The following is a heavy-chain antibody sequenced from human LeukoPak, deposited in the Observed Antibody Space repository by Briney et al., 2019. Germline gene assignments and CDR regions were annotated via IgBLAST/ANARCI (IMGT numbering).Heavy chain of an antibody. J-gene: IGHJ4*02. V-gene: IGHV3-23*01. Sequence: GGSLRLSCAASGFTSSIYAMSWVRQAPGKGLEWVSAISGSGGSTYYADSVKGRFTISRDNSKNTLYLQMNSLRAEDTAVYYCAKLYGSGIPVDYWGQGTLVTVSS. CDR1: GFTSSIYA. CDR2: ISGSGGST. D-gene: IGHD3-10*01. CDR3: AKLYGSGIPVDY.